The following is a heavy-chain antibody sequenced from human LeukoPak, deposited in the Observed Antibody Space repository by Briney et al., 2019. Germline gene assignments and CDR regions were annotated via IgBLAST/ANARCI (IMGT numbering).Heavy chain of an antibody. CDR3: ARDVRGGHFDY. D-gene: IGHD2-15*01. V-gene: IGHV3-7*01. Sequence: GGSLRLSCAASGFTFSNYWMSWVRQAPGKGLEWVANIKKDGSEKYYEDSVKGRFTISRDNAKNSLYLQMNSLRAEDTAVYYCARDVRGGHFDYWGQGTLVTVSS. CDR1: GFTFSNYW. J-gene: IGHJ4*02. CDR2: IKKDGSEK.